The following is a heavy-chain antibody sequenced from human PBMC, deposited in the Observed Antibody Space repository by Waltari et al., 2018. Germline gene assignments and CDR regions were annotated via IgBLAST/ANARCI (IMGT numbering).Heavy chain of an antibody. V-gene: IGHV1-69*13. D-gene: IGHD3-22*01. J-gene: IGHJ6*02. CDR2: IIPSFGTA. CDR3: ARSYYYDSSGYYSYYYGMDV. Sequence: QVQLVQSGAEVKKPGSSVKVSCKASGGTFSSYAISWVRQAPGQGLEWMGGIIPSFGTANYAQKFQGRVTITADESTSTAYMELSSLRSEDTAVYYCARSYYYDSSGYYSYYYGMDVWGQGTTVTVSS. CDR1: GGTFSSYA.